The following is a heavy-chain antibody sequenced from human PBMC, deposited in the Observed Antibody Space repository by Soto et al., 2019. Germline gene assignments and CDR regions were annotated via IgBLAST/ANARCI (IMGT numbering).Heavy chain of an antibody. D-gene: IGHD6-6*01. CDR1: GGSISSGGYS. V-gene: IGHV4-30-2*01. CDR2: IYHSGST. J-gene: IGHJ4*02. CDR3: ARVGGEYSSSFDY. Sequence: SETLSLTCAVSGGSISSGGYSWSWIRQPPGEGLEWIGYIYHSGSTYYNPSLKSRVTISVDRSKNQFSLKLSSVTAADTAVYYCARVGGEYSSSFDYWGQGTLVTVSS.